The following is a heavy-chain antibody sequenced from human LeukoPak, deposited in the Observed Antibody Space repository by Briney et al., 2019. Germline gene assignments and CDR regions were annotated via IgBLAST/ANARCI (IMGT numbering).Heavy chain of an antibody. V-gene: IGHV3-43D*03. J-gene: IGHJ6*03. Sequence: GGSLRLPCAASGFTFDDYAMHWVRQAPGKGLEWVSLISWDGGSTYYADSVKGRFTISRDNSKNSLYLQMNSLRAEDTALYYCAKGTAFYYYYMDVWGKGTTVTVSS. CDR3: AKGTAFYYYYMDV. CDR1: GFTFDDYA. CDR2: ISWDGGST. D-gene: IGHD3-3*02.